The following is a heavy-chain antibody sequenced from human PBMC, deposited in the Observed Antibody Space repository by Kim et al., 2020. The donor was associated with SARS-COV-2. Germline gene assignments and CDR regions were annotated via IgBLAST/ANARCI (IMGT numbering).Heavy chain of an antibody. CDR1: GYTFTSYG. D-gene: IGHD2-8*01. CDR2: ISAYNGNT. V-gene: IGHV1-18*01. CDR3: ARVRGGYCTNGVCYGPGGGMDV. J-gene: IGHJ6*02. Sequence: ASVKVSCKASGYTFTSYGISWVRQAPGQGLEWMGWISAYNGNTNYAQKLQGRVTMTTDTSTSTAYMELRSLRSDDTAVYYCARVRGGYCTNGVCYGPGGGMDVWGQGTTVTVSS.